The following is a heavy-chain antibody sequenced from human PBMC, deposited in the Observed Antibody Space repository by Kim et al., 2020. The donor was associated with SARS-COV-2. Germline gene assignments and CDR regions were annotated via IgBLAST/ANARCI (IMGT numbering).Heavy chain of an antibody. CDR3: ACLTRPTVTTITDY. J-gene: IGHJ4*02. CDR1: GGSISSSNW. V-gene: IGHV4-4*02. CDR2: IYHSGST. D-gene: IGHD4-17*01. Sequence: SETLSLTCAVSGGSISSSNWWSWVRQPPGKGLEWIGEIYHSGSTNYNPSLKSRVTISVDKSKNQFSLKLSSVTAADTAVYYCACLTRPTVTTITDYWGQGTLVTVSS.